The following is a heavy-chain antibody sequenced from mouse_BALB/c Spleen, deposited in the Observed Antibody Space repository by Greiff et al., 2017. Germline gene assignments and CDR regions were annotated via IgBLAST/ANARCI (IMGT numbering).Heavy chain of an antibody. D-gene: IGHD4-1*01. Sequence: EVHLVESGGGLVQPGGSLRLSCATSGFTFTDYYMSWVRQPPGKALEWLGFIRNKANGYTTEYSASVKGRFTISRDNSQSILYLQMNTLRAEDSATYYCARDNWAFAYWGQGTLVTVSA. CDR1: GFTFTDYY. V-gene: IGHV7-3*02. CDR2: IRNKANGYTT. J-gene: IGHJ3*01. CDR3: ARDNWAFAY.